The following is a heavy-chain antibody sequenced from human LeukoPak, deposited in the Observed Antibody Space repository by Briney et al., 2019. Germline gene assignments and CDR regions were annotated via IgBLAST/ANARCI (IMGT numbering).Heavy chain of an antibody. D-gene: IGHD6-13*01. CDR3: ARENRWSSSWYPFGPFDY. Sequence: PSETLSLTCAVYGGSFSGYYWSWIRQPPGKGLEWIGEINHSGSTNYNPSLKSRVTISVDTSKNQFSLKLSSVTAADTAVYYCARENRWSSSWYPFGPFDYRGQGTLVTVSS. CDR1: GGSFSGYY. V-gene: IGHV4-34*01. CDR2: INHSGST. J-gene: IGHJ4*02.